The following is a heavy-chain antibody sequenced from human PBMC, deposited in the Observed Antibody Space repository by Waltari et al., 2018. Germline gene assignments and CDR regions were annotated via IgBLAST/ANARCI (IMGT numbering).Heavy chain of an antibody. CDR2: IYTSGRT. Sequence: QVQLQESGPGLLKPSETLSLTCTVSGGSISSYYCSLIRQPAGKGLEWSGPIYTSGRTNYNHSRQIRVTMSVATPKTKFSLKLSSVTAAATDVDYCARVAGQQLGRWFDPWGQGTLVTVSS. CDR1: GGSISSYY. D-gene: IGHD6-13*01. V-gene: IGHV4-4*07. J-gene: IGHJ5*02. CDR3: ARVAGQQLGRWFDP.